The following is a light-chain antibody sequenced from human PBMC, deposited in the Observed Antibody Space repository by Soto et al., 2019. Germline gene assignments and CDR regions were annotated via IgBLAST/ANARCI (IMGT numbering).Light chain of an antibody. CDR1: ESISSW. Sequence: DIQRTQSPSTLSASVGGRVSITCRASESISSWLAWYQQKPGRAPKRLIYKGSSLESGGPSTFSGSGSGTEFTLTISSLHPYDFATDYCQLYNCYWTCGQGTKVDIK. CDR3: QLYNCYWT. CDR2: KGS. V-gene: IGKV1-5*03. J-gene: IGKJ1*01.